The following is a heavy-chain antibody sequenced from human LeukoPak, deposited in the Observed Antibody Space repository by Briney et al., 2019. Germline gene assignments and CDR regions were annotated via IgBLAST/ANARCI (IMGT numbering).Heavy chain of an antibody. Sequence: SVKVSCKASGGTFSSYAISWVRQAPGQGLEWMGGIIPIFGTANYAQKFQGRVTITADKSTSTAYMELSSLRSEDTAVYYCARDFRPHGTYDSSGLDAFDIWGQGTMVTVSS. V-gene: IGHV1-69*06. J-gene: IGHJ3*02. D-gene: IGHD3-22*01. CDR1: GGTFSSYA. CDR3: ARDFRPHGTYDSSGLDAFDI. CDR2: IIPIFGTA.